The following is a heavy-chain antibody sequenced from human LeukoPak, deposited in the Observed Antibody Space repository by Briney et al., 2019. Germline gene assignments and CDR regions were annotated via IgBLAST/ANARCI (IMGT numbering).Heavy chain of an antibody. CDR1: GYTFTGHY. J-gene: IGHJ5*02. CDR3: ARAQRDYSNWFDP. V-gene: IGHV1-2*02. CDR2: INPNSGGT. D-gene: IGHD4-11*01. Sequence: ASVKVSCKASGYTFTGHYMHWVRQAPGQGLEWMGWINPNSGGTNYAQKFQGRVTMTRDTSISTAYMELSRLRSDDTAVYYCARAQRDYSNWFDPWGQGTLVTVSS.